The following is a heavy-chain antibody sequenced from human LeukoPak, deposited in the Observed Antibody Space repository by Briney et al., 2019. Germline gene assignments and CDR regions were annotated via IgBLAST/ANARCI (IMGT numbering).Heavy chain of an antibody. CDR2: INTYSANT. CDR1: GYTFNNHD. V-gene: IGHV1-18*01. Sequence: ASVKVSCKASGYTFNNHDINWVRQAPGRGLEWMGWINTYSANTNYAQEFQDRVIMTTDTSTSTAYMELRSLRSDDTAVYYCARAILRYYYYYYYMDVWGKGTTVTISS. CDR3: ARAILRYYYYYYYMDV. J-gene: IGHJ6*03. D-gene: IGHD3-3*01.